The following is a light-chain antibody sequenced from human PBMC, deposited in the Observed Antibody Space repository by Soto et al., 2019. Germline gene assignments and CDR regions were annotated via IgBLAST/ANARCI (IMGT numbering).Light chain of an antibody. CDR3: LQYYNYPRT. V-gene: IGKV1-6*01. CDR2: AAS. Sequence: AIQMTQSPSSLSASVGDRVTIACRASQGISTDLGWYQQKAGEAPKLLIYAASTFQSGVPPRFSGSGSGTDFTLTISSLQPEDFATYYCLQYYNYPRTFGQGTKVEIK. J-gene: IGKJ1*01. CDR1: QGISTD.